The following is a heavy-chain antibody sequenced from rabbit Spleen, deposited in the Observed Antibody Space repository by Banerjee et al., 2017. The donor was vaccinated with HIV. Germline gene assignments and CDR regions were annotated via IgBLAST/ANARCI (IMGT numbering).Heavy chain of an antibody. D-gene: IGHD1-1*01. CDR1: GFSFSSSYY. Sequence: QSLEESGGGLVQPEGSLTLTCTASGFSFSSSYYMCWVRQAPGKGLEWIACIEVGSSGFTYFATWAKGRFTISKTSSTTVTLQVTRLTAADTATYFCARDTSSSFSSYGMDLWGPGTLVTVS. V-gene: IGHV1S40*01. CDR2: IEVGSSGFT. J-gene: IGHJ6*01. CDR3: ARDTSSSFSSYGMDL.